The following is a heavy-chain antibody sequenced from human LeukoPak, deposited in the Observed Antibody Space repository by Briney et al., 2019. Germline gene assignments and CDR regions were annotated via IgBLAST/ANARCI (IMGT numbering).Heavy chain of an antibody. V-gene: IGHV1-2*02. CDR3: AIRALDYDTSGYLLDY. CDR1: GYTFTGYY. D-gene: IGHD3-22*01. J-gene: IGHJ4*02. Sequence: ASVKVSCKASGYTFTGYYMHWVRQAPGQGLEWMGWINPNSGGTNYAQKFQGRVTMTRDTPISTAFMELSRLRSDDTAVYYCAIRALDYDTSGYLLDYWGQGTLVTISS. CDR2: INPNSGGT.